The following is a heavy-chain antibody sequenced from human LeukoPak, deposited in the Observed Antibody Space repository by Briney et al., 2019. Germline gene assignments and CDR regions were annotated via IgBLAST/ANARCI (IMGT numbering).Heavy chain of an antibody. CDR2: ISYDGSNK. V-gene: IGHV3-30*18. J-gene: IGHJ4*02. Sequence: GGSLRLSCAASGFTFSSYGMHWVRQAPGKGLEWVAVISYDGSNKYYADSVKGRFTISRDNSKNTLYLQMNSLGAEDTAVYYCAKDYGCSGGSCAGYWGQGTLVTVSS. CDR1: GFTFSSYG. D-gene: IGHD2-15*01. CDR3: AKDYGCSGGSCAGY.